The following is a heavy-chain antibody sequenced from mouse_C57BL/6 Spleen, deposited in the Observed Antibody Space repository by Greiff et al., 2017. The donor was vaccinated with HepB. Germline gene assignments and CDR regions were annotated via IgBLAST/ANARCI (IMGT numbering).Heavy chain of an antibody. CDR3: ARGDGYYVLFDY. CDR2: IDPETGGT. CDR1: GYTFTDYE. V-gene: IGHV1-15*01. Sequence: QVQLQQSGAELVRPGASVTLSCKASGYTFTDYEMHWVKQTPVHGLEWIGAIDPETGGTAYNQKFKGKAILTADKCSSTAYMELRSLTSEDSAVYYCARGDGYYVLFDYWGQGTTLTVSS. D-gene: IGHD2-3*01. J-gene: IGHJ2*01.